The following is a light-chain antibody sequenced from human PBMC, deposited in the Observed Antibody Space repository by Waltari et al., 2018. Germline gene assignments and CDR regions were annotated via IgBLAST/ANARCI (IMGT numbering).Light chain of an antibody. J-gene: IGLJ2*01. CDR3: CSYTGSSTFVL. CDR2: EVS. Sequence: QSALTQPASVSGSPGQSITISCTGTTSDVGSYNLVFWYQHYPGKAPTVWIYEVSKPPSGISHRLSGSKAGNTASLTISGLQAEDEAEYYCCSYTGSSTFVLFGGGTKVTVL. V-gene: IGLV2-23*02. CDR1: TSDVGSYNL.